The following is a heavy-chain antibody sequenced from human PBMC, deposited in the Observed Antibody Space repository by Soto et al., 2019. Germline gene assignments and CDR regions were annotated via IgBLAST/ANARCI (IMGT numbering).Heavy chain of an antibody. V-gene: IGHV3-33*01. CDR1: GFSFSDYG. CDR3: ARGGKWELLFRL. J-gene: IGHJ4*02. CDR2: IWYDGSVR. Sequence: QVQLVESGGGVVRPGTSMRLSCEGSGFSFSDYGMNWVRQAPGKGLEWVAVIWYDGSVRRYADSVKGRFTISRDISKNTLYLQMNSLRVEDTAVYFCARGGKWELLFRLWGQGTLVTVSS. D-gene: IGHD1-26*01.